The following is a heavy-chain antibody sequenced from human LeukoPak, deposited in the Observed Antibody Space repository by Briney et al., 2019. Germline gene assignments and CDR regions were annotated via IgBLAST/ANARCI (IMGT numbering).Heavy chain of an antibody. J-gene: IGHJ4*02. D-gene: IGHD2-21*01. Sequence: HPGGSLRLSFAASGFTFSGYSMNWVRQAPGKGLEWVSYISSTSGTIYYADSVKGRFTISRDNAKNSLSLQMNSLRAEDTAVYYCARGVLSLGWLLSFDFWGQGALVTVSS. CDR1: GFTFSGYS. CDR3: ARGVLSLGWLLSFDF. V-gene: IGHV3-48*04. CDR2: ISSTSGTI.